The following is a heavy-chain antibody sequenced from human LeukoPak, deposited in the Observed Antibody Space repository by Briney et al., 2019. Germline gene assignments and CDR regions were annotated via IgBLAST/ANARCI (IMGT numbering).Heavy chain of an antibody. Sequence: PGGSLRLSCAASGFTFINYGMHWVRQAPGKGLEWVAVISYDGSNKYYADSVKGRFTISRDNSKNTLYLQMNSLRAEDTAVYYCAKDEVLMTGYSSGWPDYYYYHGMDVWSQGTTVTVSS. D-gene: IGHD6-19*01. V-gene: IGHV3-30*18. CDR2: ISYDGSNK. CDR1: GFTFINYG. J-gene: IGHJ6*02. CDR3: AKDEVLMTGYSSGWPDYYYYHGMDV.